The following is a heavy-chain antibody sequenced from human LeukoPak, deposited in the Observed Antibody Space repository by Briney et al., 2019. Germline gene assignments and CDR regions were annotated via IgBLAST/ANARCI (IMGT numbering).Heavy chain of an antibody. V-gene: IGHV1-3*01. CDR1: GYTFTGYY. J-gene: IGHJ4*02. D-gene: IGHD6-13*01. CDR2: INAGNGNT. CDR3: ARVIAHHHPYSSSWYPSDY. Sequence: ASVKVSCKASGYTFTGYYMHWVRQAPGQGLEWMGWINAGNGNTKYSQKFQGRVTITRDTSASTAYMELSSLRSEDTAVYYCARVIAHHHPYSSSWYPSDYWGQGTLVTVSS.